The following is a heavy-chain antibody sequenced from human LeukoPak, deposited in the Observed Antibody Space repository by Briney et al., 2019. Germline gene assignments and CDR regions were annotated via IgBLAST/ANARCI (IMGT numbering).Heavy chain of an antibody. V-gene: IGHV3-23*01. CDR2: ISGSGGST. Sequence: PGGSLRLSCAASGFTFRSYAMSWVRQAPGKGLEWVSAISGSGGSTYYADSVKGRFTISRDNSKNTLYLQMNSLRAEDTAVYYCAKGRSNYGYNWFDPWGQGTLVTVSS. J-gene: IGHJ5*02. CDR1: GFTFRSYA. D-gene: IGHD4-11*01. CDR3: AKGRSNYGYNWFDP.